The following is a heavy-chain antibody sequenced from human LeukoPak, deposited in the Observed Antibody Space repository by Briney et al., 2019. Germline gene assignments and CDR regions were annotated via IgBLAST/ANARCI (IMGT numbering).Heavy chain of an antibody. J-gene: IGHJ4*02. Sequence: NPSETLSLTCVVCGGSFSGYYWSWIRQPPGKGLEWIGSIYYSGSTYYNPSLKSRVTISVDTSKNQFSLKLSSVTAADTAVYFCARQCSSTSCYSYWGQGTLVTVSS. CDR1: GGSFSGYY. CDR3: ARQCSSTSCYSY. CDR2: IYYSGST. D-gene: IGHD2-2*01. V-gene: IGHV4-39*01.